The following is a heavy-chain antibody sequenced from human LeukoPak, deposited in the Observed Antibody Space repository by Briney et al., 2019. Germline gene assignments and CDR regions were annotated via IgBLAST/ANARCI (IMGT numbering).Heavy chain of an antibody. V-gene: IGHV4-59*01. CDR2: VFNSGRT. CDR3: AGRQHIVVVTATRGSFDM. D-gene: IGHD2-21*02. CDR1: GGSISSYY. Sequence: PSETLSLTCTVSGGSISSYYWSWIRQPPGKGLEWIGYVFNSGRTNLNPSLRSRATMSVDTSKSQFSLKLSSLTAADTAVYYCAGRQHIVVVTATRGSFDMWGQGTMVTVSS. J-gene: IGHJ3*02.